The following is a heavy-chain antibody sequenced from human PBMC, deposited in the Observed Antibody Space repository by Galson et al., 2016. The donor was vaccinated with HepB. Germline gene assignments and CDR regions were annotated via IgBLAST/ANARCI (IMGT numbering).Heavy chain of an antibody. D-gene: IGHD3-16*01. Sequence: SLRLSCAASGFTFRNHWMHWVRQAPGKGLVWISRINSDGSGTTYADSVKGRFTISRDNAKNTVYLQMDSLRAEDPAVYYCERVYDYVWVGSHFDYWGQGTLVTVSS. CDR1: GFTFRNHW. V-gene: IGHV3-74*01. J-gene: IGHJ4*02. CDR2: INSDGSGT. CDR3: ERVYDYVWVGSHFDY.